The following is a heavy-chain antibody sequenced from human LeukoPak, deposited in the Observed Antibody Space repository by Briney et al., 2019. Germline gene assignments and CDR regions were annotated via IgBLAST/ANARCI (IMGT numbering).Heavy chain of an antibody. CDR1: GYSFTSYW. CDR2: IYPGDSDT. Sequence: GESLKISCKGSGYSFTSYWIGWVRQMPGKGLEWMGIIYPGDSDTRYSPSFQGQVTISADKSLSTAYLQWSSLKASDTAMYYCARGGPNCGGDCYYFDYWGQGTLVTVSS. D-gene: IGHD2-21*02. V-gene: IGHV5-51*01. J-gene: IGHJ4*02. CDR3: ARGGPNCGGDCYYFDY.